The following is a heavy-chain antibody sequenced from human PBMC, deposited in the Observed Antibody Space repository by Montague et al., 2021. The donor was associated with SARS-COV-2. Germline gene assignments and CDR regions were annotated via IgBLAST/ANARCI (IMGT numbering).Heavy chain of an antibody. CDR2: INNSGST. J-gene: IGHJ6*03. Sequence: ETLSLTCAVYGGSFSGHYWSWIRQPPGKGLEWIGEINNSGSTNYNPSLKSRVTISVDTSKNQFSLKLHSVTAADTAVYYCARGRIEVSMIVVVLTGASYYMDVGGKGTTVTASS. CDR3: ARGRIEVSMIVVVLTGASYYMDV. CDR1: GGSFSGHY. V-gene: IGHV4-34*01. D-gene: IGHD3-22*01.